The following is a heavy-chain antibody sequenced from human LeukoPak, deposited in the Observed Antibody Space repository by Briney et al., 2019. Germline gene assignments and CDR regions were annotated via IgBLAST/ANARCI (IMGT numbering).Heavy chain of an antibody. CDR3: ARVGGEDCSSTSCYRGAFDI. J-gene: IGHJ3*02. D-gene: IGHD2-2*01. V-gene: IGHV1-18*01. Sequence: ASVKVSCKASGYTFTSYGISWVRQAPGQGLEWMGWNSAHNGNTNYAQKLQGRVTMTTDTSTSTAYMELRSLRSDDTAVYYCARVGGEDCSSTSCYRGAFDIWGQGTMVTVSS. CDR1: GYTFTSYG. CDR2: NSAHNGNT.